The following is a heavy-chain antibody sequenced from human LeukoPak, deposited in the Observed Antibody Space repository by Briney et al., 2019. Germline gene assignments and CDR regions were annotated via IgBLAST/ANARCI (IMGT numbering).Heavy chain of an antibody. D-gene: IGHD3-10*01. J-gene: IGHJ6*03. Sequence: GGSLRLSCAASGFMFSAYGMHWVRQLPGKGPEWVANIRQDESERYFADSVKGRFTISRDNAKKSVYLHMSSLRAEDTALYYCARLSAYYYGSYFYYYMDVWGKGTTVTVSS. CDR3: ARLSAYYYGSYFYYYMDV. CDR2: IRQDESER. CDR1: GFMFSAYG. V-gene: IGHV3-7*01.